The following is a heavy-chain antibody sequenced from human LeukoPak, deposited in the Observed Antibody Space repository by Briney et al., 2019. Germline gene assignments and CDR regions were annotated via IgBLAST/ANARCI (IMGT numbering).Heavy chain of an antibody. CDR1: GCSFSSGSYY. D-gene: IGHD5-24*01. V-gene: IGHV4-61*01. CDR3: ARSDGPRDAFDI. Sequence: SETLSLTCTVSGCSFSSGSYYWSWIRQPPGKGVEWIGYIDYSGSTNYNPSLKSRVTISVDTSKNQFSLKLSSVTAADTAVYYCARSDGPRDAFDIWGQGTMVTVSS. CDR2: IDYSGST. J-gene: IGHJ3*02.